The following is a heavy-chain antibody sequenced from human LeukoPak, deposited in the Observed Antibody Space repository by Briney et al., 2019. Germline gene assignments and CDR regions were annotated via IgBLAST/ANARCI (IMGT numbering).Heavy chain of an antibody. Sequence: ASVKVSCKASGYTFTSYYMHCVRQAPGQGLEWMGIINPSGGSTSYAQKFQGRVTMTRDTSTSTVYMELSSLRSEDTAVYYCARDGAATGYFDYWGQGTLVTVSS. D-gene: IGHD6-13*01. V-gene: IGHV1-46*01. J-gene: IGHJ4*02. CDR2: INPSGGST. CDR3: ARDGAATGYFDY. CDR1: GYTFTSYY.